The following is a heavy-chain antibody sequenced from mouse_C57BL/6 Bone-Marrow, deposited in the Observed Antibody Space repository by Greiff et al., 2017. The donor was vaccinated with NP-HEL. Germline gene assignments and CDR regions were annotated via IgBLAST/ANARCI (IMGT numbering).Heavy chain of an antibody. Sequence: EVKLVESGGGLVQSGRSLRLSCATSGFTFSDFYMEWVRQAPGKGLEWIAASRNKANDYTTEYSASVKGRFIVSRDTSQSILYLQMNALRAEDTAIYYCARDARGSSYDWYFDVWGTGTTVTVSS. CDR1: GFTFSDFY. CDR2: SRNKANDYTT. V-gene: IGHV7-1*01. CDR3: ARDARGSSYDWYFDV. D-gene: IGHD1-1*01. J-gene: IGHJ1*03.